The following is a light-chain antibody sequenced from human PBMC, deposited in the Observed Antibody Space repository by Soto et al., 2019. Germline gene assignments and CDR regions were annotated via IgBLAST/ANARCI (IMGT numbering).Light chain of an antibody. CDR3: QQYNNWPYT. CDR1: QSVSSN. J-gene: IGKJ2*01. Sequence: EIVMTQSPATLSVSPGESATLSCRASQSVSSNLAWYQQKPGQAPRLLIYGASTRATGIPARFSGSGSGTECTLTISSLQSEDFAVYYCQQYNNWPYTFGQGTKLEIK. CDR2: GAS. V-gene: IGKV3-15*01.